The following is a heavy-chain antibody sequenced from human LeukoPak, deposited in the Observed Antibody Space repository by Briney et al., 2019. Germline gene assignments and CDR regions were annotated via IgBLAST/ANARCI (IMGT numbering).Heavy chain of an antibody. D-gene: IGHD3-22*01. CDR1: GGSISSGGYY. CDR2: IHYSGST. Sequence: SQTLSLTCTVSGGSISSGGYYWSWIRQHPGKGLEWIGYIHYSGSTYYNPSLKSRVTISVDTSKNQFSLKLSSVTAADTAVYYCAINQYYYDSSGYYNWFDPWGQGTLVTVSS. CDR3: AINQYYYDSSGYYNWFDP. J-gene: IGHJ5*02. V-gene: IGHV4-31*03.